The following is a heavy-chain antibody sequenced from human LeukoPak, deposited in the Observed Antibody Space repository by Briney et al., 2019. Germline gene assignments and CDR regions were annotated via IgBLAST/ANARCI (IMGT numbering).Heavy chain of an antibody. V-gene: IGHV6-1*01. CDR3: ARDSGAGTMVRGVGEAP. D-gene: IGHD3-10*01. CDR2: TFSRSKRYI. CDR1: LDSVSSNSAA. Sequence: SQTLSLTCAISLDSVSSNSAAWNWIRQSPSRGIEWLGRTFSRSKRYIDYAVSVKCRITIKPATAKNQFSLQLNSVTPADTAVYYCARDSGAGTMVRGVGEAPWGERTLVTVSS. J-gene: IGHJ5*02.